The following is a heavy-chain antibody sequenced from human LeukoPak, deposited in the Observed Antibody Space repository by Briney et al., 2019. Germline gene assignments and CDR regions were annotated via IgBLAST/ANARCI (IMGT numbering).Heavy chain of an antibody. CDR1: GGSVSSGSYY. D-gene: IGHD6-13*01. CDR2: IYYSGST. Sequence: SETLSLACTVSGGSVSSGSYYWSWIRQPPGKGLEWIGYIYYSGSTNYNPSLKSRVTISVDTSKNQFSLKLSSVTAADTAVYYCAMSIAAAGRFDYWGQGTLVTASS. V-gene: IGHV4-61*01. CDR3: AMSIAAAGRFDY. J-gene: IGHJ4*02.